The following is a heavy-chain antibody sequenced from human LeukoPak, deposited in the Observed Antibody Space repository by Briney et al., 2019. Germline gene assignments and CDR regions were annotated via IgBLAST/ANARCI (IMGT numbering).Heavy chain of an antibody. CDR1: GGSISSYY. CDR2: IYASGST. CDR3: ARDDSGAARGWFDP. J-gene: IGHJ5*02. D-gene: IGHD6-6*01. Sequence: PSETLSLTCTVSGGSISSYYWSWIRQPAGKGLEWIGRIYASGSTNYNPSLKSRVTISVDTSKNQFSLKLSSVTAADTAVYYCARDDSGAARGWFDPWGQGTLVTVSS. V-gene: IGHV4-4*07.